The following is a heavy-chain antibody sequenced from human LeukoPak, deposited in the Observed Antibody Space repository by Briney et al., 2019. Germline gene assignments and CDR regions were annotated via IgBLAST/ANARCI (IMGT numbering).Heavy chain of an antibody. CDR2: IYYSGST. CDR1: GGSISSSSYY. J-gene: IGHJ5*02. D-gene: IGHD5-12*01. V-gene: IGHV4-39*01. Sequence: SETLSLTCTVSGGSISSSSYYWGWIRQPPGKGLEWIGSIYYSGSTYYNPSLKSRVTISVDTSKNQFSLKLSSVTAADTAVYYCARGGYAGWFDPWGQGTLVTVSS. CDR3: ARGGYAGWFDP.